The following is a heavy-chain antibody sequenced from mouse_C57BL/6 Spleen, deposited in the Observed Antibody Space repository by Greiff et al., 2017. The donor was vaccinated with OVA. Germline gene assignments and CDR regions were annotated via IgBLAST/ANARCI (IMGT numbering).Heavy chain of an antibody. V-gene: IGHV1-64*01. D-gene: IGHD1-1*01. CDR1: GYTFTSYW. Sequence: QVQLQQPGAELVKPGASVKLSCKASGYTFTSYWMHWVKQRPGQGLEWIGMIHPNSGSTNYNEKFKSKATLTVDKSSSTAYMQLSSLTSEDSAVYYGAREEGDGSSPYYAMDYWGQGTSVTVSS. J-gene: IGHJ4*01. CDR3: AREEGDGSSPYYAMDY. CDR2: IHPNSGST.